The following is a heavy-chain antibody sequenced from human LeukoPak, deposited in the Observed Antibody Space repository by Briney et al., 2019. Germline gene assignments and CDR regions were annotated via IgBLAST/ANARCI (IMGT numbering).Heavy chain of an antibody. CDR3: ARGCSGGSCSFDY. V-gene: IGHV1-18*04. CDR1: GYTFTSYG. J-gene: IGHJ4*02. D-gene: IGHD2-15*01. CDR2: ISAYNGNT. Sequence: VASVKVSCKAPGYTFTSYGISWVRQAPGQGLEWGGWISAYNGNTNYAQKPQGRVTMSTDTSTSTAYMELRSLRSDDTAVYYCARGCSGGSCSFDYWGQGTLVTVSS.